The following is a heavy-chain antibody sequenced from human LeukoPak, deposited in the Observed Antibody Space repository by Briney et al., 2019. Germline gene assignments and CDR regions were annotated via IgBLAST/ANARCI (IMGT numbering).Heavy chain of an antibody. CDR1: GFSFSGHW. Sequence: GGSLRLSCTASGFSFSGHWMHWARQLPGKGLVWVSRIRPTGSTTSYADSVKGRFTVSRDNAKNTLYLQVNNLRAEDTAVYYCARGPNSNWSGLDFWGQGTLLTVSS. D-gene: IGHD6-6*01. CDR3: ARGPNSNWSGLDF. CDR2: IRPTGSTT. J-gene: IGHJ4*02. V-gene: IGHV3-74*01.